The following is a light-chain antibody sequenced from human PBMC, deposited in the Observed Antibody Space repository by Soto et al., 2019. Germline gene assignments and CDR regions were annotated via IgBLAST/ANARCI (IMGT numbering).Light chain of an antibody. J-gene: IGKJ4*01. Sequence: ILLAPSPGPPSLSRRERATLSCRASQTVRNNLAWYQQRPGQAPRLLIYDASSRATGIPARFSGSGSGTDFTLTISSLEPEDFAVYYCQQHSNWPLTFGGGTKVDIK. CDR1: QTVRNN. CDR2: DAS. V-gene: IGKV3-11*01. CDR3: QQHSNWPLT.